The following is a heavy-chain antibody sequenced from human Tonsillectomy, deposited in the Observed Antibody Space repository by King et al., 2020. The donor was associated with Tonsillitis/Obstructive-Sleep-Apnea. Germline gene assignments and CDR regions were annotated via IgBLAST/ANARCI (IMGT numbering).Heavy chain of an antibody. Sequence: VQLVESGGGLVQPGGSLRLSCAASGFTFSSYEMNWVRQAPGKGLEWVSYISSSGSTICYADSVKGRFTISRDNAKNSLYLQMNSLRSDDTAVYFCARADRYDDFWSAPSAAFDIWGQGTMVTVSS. J-gene: IGHJ3*02. CDR2: ISSSGSTI. CDR1: GFTFSSYE. V-gene: IGHV3-48*03. CDR3: ARADRYDDFWSAPSAAFDI. D-gene: IGHD3-3*01.